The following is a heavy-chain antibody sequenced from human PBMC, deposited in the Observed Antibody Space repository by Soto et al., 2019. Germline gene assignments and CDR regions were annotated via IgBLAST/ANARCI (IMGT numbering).Heavy chain of an antibody. CDR2: IYYSGST. D-gene: IGHD2-8*02. V-gene: IGHV4-59*12. J-gene: IGHJ4*02. CDR3: ARDKITGLFDY. Sequence: SETLSLTCTVSGGSISSYYWSWIRQPPGKGLEWIGYIYYSGSTNYNLSLKSRVTISVDTSKNQFSLKLTSVTAADTAVYYCARDKITGLFDYWGQGTLVTVSS. CDR1: GGSISSYY.